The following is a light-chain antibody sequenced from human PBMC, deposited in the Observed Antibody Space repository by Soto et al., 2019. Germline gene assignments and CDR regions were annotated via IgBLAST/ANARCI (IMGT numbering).Light chain of an antibody. J-gene: IGLJ2*01. CDR2: AVS. CDR1: SSDVGGYNY. Sequence: QSALTQPASVSGSPGQSITISCTGTSSDVGGYNYVSWYQQHPGKAPKLLIYAVSNRPSGVSNRFSGSKSGNTASLTISGLQAEDEADYYCNSQTSSSTRAVFGGGTKLTVL. CDR3: NSQTSSSTRAV. V-gene: IGLV2-14*01.